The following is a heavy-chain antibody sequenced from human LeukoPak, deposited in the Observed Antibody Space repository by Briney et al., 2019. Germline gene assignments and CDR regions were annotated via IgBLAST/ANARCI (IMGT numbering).Heavy chain of an antibody. D-gene: IGHD6-13*01. CDR1: GFTFSSYW. V-gene: IGHV3-7*01. J-gene: IGHJ5*02. CDR3: ARDRRYGSSSGYWFDP. Sequence: GGSLRLSCAASGFTFSSYWMSWVRQAPGKGLEWVANIKQDGSEKYYVDSVKGRFTISRDNAKNSLYLQMNSLRAEDTAVYYCARDRRYGSSSGYWFDPWGQGTLVTASS. CDR2: IKQDGSEK.